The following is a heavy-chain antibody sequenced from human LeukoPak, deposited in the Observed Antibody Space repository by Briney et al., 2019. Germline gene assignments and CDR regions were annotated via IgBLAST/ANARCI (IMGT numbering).Heavy chain of an antibody. J-gene: IGHJ4*02. Sequence: GGSLRLSCTASGFTFGDYAMSWVRQAPGKGLEWVGFIRSKAYGGTTEYAASVKGRFTISRDDSKNTLYLQMNSLKTEDTAVYYCTTDLGSSWYRGDDYWGQGTLVTVSS. CDR1: GFTFGDYA. CDR2: IRSKAYGGTT. V-gene: IGHV3-49*04. CDR3: TTDLGSSWYRGDDY. D-gene: IGHD6-13*01.